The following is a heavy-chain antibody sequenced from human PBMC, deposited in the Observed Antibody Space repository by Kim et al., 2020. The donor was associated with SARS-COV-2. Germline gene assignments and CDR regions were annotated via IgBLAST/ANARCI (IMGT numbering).Heavy chain of an antibody. D-gene: IGHD2-8*01. CDR3: STETCTNIDCYLLDY. J-gene: IGHJ4*02. CDR1: GNTLTQTS. CDR2: FDPEASET. V-gene: IGHV1-24*01. Sequence: ASVKVSCKVFGNTLTQTSIHWVRHVPGKGLEWMGGFDPEASETIYAQKFQDRVTLTEDTSTDTAYMELSSLRSEDTAVYYCSTETCTNIDCYLLDYWGQGTLVTVSS.